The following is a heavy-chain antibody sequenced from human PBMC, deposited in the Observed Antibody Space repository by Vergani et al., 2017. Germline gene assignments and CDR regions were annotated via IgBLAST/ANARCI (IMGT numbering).Heavy chain of an antibody. J-gene: IGHJ4*02. Sequence: EVQLVESGGGVVRPGGSLRLSCAASGFTFDDYAMSWFRQAPGKGLEWVGFIRSKAYGGTTEYAASVKGRFTISRDDSKSIAYLQMNSLKTEDTAVYYCTRDDHYYDSSGYSEWGQGTLVTVSS. CDR3: TRDDHYYDSSGYSE. CDR2: IRSKAYGGTT. V-gene: IGHV3-49*03. CDR1: GFTFDDYA. D-gene: IGHD3-22*01.